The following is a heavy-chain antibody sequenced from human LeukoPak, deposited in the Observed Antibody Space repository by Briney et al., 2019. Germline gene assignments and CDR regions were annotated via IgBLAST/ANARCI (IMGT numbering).Heavy chain of an antibody. CDR3: ARFWSGVDYLDY. CDR1: GGSFSGYY. D-gene: IGHD2-8*01. J-gene: IGHJ4*02. V-gene: IGHV4-34*01. Sequence: SETLSLTCAVYGGSFSGYYWSWIRQPPGKGLEWIGEINLSGSTNYNPSLKSRVTISVDTSKNQFSLKLSSVTAADTAVYYCARFWSGVDYLDYWGQGTLVTVSS. CDR2: INLSGST.